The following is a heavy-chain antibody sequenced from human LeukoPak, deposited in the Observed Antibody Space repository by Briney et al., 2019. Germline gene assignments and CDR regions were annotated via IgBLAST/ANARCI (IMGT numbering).Heavy chain of an antibody. V-gene: IGHV3-23*01. CDR2: ISGSGGST. D-gene: IGHD3-22*01. J-gene: IGHJ4*02. Sequence: GGSLRLSCAASGFTFSSYGMHWVRQAPGKGLEWVSAISGSGGSTYYADSVKGRFTISRDNSKNTLYLQMNSLRAEDTAVYYCAKDVVPYYYDSSGYYYFDYWGQGTLVTVSS. CDR1: GFTFSSYG. CDR3: AKDVVPYYYDSSGYYYFDY.